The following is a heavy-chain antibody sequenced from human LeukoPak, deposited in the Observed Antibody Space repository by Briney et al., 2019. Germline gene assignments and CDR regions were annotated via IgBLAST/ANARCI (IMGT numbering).Heavy chain of an antibody. V-gene: IGHV1-24*01. J-gene: IGHJ4*02. CDR2: FDPEDVET. CDR1: GNTFTDLS. CDR3: ATDFYRGRQFDY. Sequence: ASVNVSCKVSGNTFTDLSMNWVRQAPGKGVEWMGGFDPEDVETIYAQKFQGRVTMTEDTSTETAYMELTSLRPEDTAVYYCATDFYRGRQFDYWGQGTLVTVSS. D-gene: IGHD2/OR15-2a*01.